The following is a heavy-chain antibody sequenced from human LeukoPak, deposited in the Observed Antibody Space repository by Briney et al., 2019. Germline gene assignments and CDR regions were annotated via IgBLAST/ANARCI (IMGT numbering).Heavy chain of an antibody. CDR2: ISGSGGGT. V-gene: IGHV3-23*01. CDR3: AKSRDDFWRA. D-gene: IGHD3-3*01. Sequence: GGSLRLSCTASGFTFASYAMSWVRPAPGRGLEWVSTISGSGGGTYYAAPLKGRFIGTRDNSKDLLYVEMNSLKADDGAVYYCAKSRDDFWRAWGQGTLVTVSS. CDR1: GFTFASYA. J-gene: IGHJ5*02.